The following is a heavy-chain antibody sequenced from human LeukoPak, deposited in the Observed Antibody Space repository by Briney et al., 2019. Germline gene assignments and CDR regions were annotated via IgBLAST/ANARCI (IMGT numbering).Heavy chain of an antibody. CDR3: ARDRGADRFDH. V-gene: IGHV3-7*01. D-gene: IGHD1-14*01. CDR2: IKQDGRAA. Sequence: PGGSLRLSCAASGFTFSNYWMSWVRQAPGKGLEWVANIKQDGRAAYYVDSVTGRFTISRDNAKNSLSLQMDSLRGEDTAVYYCARDRGADRFDHWGKGTLVTVSS. CDR1: GFTFSNYW. J-gene: IGHJ4*02.